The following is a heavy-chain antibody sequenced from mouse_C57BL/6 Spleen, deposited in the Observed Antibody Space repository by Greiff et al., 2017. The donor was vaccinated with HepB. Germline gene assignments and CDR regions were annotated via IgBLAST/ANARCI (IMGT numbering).Heavy chain of an antibody. D-gene: IGHD3-3*01. CDR3: ARRDYYAMDY. Sequence: QVQLQQPGAELVRPGSSVKLSCKASGYTFTSYWMHWVKQRPIQGLEWIGNIDPSDSDTHYNQKFKDKATLTVDKSSSTAYMQLSSLTSEDSAVYYCARRDYYAMDYWGQGTSVTVSS. CDR1: GYTFTSYW. J-gene: IGHJ4*01. V-gene: IGHV1-52*01. CDR2: IDPSDSDT.